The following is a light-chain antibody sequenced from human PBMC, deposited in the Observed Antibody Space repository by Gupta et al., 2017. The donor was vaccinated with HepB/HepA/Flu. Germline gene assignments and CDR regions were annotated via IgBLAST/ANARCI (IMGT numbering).Light chain of an antibody. CDR2: GAS. CDR1: QSISTKY. Sequence: EIVLTQSPGTLSLSPGERATLSCRASQSISTKYLRWYQQKPGQAPRLLIYGASNRAAGIPDRFSGSGSGTDFTLTIIGLEPEDFAVYFCQQYNNSPLTFGQGTKVQSK. V-gene: IGKV3-20*01. CDR3: QQYNNSPLT. J-gene: IGKJ1*01.